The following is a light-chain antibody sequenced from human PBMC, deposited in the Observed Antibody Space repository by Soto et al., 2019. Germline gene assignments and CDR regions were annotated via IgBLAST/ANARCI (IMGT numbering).Light chain of an antibody. Sequence: EIVLTQSPGTLSLSPGERATLSCRASQSVSSSYLAWYQQKGGQAPRLLIYGASSRATGIPDRFSGSGSGTDFTLTISRLEPEDFAVYYCQQYVRSPFTFGQGTKVEIK. J-gene: IGKJ1*01. CDR3: QQYVRSPFT. CDR2: GAS. V-gene: IGKV3-20*01. CDR1: QSVSSSY.